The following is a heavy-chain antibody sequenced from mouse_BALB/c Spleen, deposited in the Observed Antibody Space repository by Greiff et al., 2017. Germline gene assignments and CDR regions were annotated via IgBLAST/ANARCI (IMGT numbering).Heavy chain of an antibody. Sequence: EVKVVESGGGLVQPGGSLKLSCAASGFTFSSYTMSWVRQTPEKRLEWVAYISNGGGSTYYPDTVKGRFTISRDNAKNTLYLQMSSLKSEDTAMYYCARHGGGFAYWGQGTLVTVSA. CDR3: ARHGGGFAY. V-gene: IGHV5-12-2*01. CDR1: GFTFSSYT. J-gene: IGHJ3*01. CDR2: ISNGGGST.